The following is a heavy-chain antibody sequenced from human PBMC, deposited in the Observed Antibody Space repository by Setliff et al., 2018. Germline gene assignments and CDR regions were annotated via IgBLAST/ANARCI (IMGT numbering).Heavy chain of an antibody. CDR3: AKDASYYDILTGANYLDT. V-gene: IGHV3-23*01. Sequence: GESLKISCAASGFSFSSYAMSWVRQAPGKGLEWVTTTSGGGGFSTYYADSVKGRFTISRDNSNLFLQMNNLRAEDTAFYFCAKDASYYDILTGANYLDTWGRGTLVTSPQ. CDR1: GFSFSSYA. J-gene: IGHJ5*02. D-gene: IGHD3-9*01. CDR2: TSGGGGFST.